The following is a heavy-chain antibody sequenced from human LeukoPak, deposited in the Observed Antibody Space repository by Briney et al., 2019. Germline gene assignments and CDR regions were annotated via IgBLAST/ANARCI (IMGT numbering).Heavy chain of an antibody. Sequence: PSETLSLTCTVSGGSISSSSYYWGWIRQPPGKGLEWIGSIYYSGSTYYNPSLKSRVTISVDTSKNQFSLKLSSVTAADTAVYYCARHLAVRGVVDYWGQGTLVTVSS. V-gene: IGHV4-39*01. D-gene: IGHD3-10*01. CDR1: GGSISSSSYY. CDR3: ARHLAVRGVVDY. J-gene: IGHJ4*02. CDR2: IYYSGST.